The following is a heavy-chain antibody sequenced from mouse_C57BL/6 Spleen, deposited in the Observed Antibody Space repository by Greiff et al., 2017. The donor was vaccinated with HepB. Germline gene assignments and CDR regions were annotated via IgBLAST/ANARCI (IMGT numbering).Heavy chain of an antibody. CDR1: GYTFTSYW. J-gene: IGHJ4*01. CDR2: IYPGSGST. CDR3: ARAPYYYGYYAMDY. V-gene: IGHV1-55*01. D-gene: IGHD1-1*01. Sequence: VQLQQPGAELVKPGASVKMSCKASGYTFTSYWITWVKQRPGQGLEWIGDIYPGSGSTNYNEKFKSKATLTVDTSSSTAYMQLSSLTSEDSAVYYCARAPYYYGYYAMDYWGQGTSVTVSS.